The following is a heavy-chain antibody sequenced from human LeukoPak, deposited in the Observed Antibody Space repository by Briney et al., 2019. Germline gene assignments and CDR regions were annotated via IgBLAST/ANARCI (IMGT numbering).Heavy chain of an antibody. Sequence: SETLSLTCAVYGGSFSGYYWSWIRQPPGKGLEWIGEINHSGSTNYNPSLKSRVTISVDTSKNQFSLKLSSVTAADTAVYYCARGWWRFGDYWGQGTLATVSS. J-gene: IGHJ4*02. V-gene: IGHV4-34*01. D-gene: IGHD3-10*01. CDR3: ARGWWRFGDY. CDR2: INHSGST. CDR1: GGSFSGYY.